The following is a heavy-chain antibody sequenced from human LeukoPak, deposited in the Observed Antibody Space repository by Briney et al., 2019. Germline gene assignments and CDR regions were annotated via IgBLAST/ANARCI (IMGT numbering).Heavy chain of an antibody. D-gene: IGHD5-18*01. Sequence: GGSLRLSCAASGFTFSSYGMSWVRQAPGKGLEWVSAISGSGGSTYYADSVKGRFTISRDNAKNSLYLQMNSLRAEDTAVYYCAREIKAAMVYYYYYMDVWGKGTTVTVSS. CDR3: AREIKAAMVYYYYYMDV. CDR1: GFTFSSYG. J-gene: IGHJ6*03. V-gene: IGHV3-23*01. CDR2: ISGSGGST.